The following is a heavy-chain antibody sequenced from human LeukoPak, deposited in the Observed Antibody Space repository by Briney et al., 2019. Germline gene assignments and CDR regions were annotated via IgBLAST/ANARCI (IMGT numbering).Heavy chain of an antibody. CDR1: GFIFSDYG. J-gene: IGHJ4*02. D-gene: IGHD3-10*01. CDR3: ARVGFGY. Sequence: GGSLRLSCSASGFIFSDYGMHWVRQAPGKGLEWVAFTRYDGTKKFYPDSVEGRFTISRDNSKNTLYLQMNSLRPEDTAVYYCARVGFGYWGQGTLVTVSS. CDR2: TRYDGTKK. V-gene: IGHV3-30*02.